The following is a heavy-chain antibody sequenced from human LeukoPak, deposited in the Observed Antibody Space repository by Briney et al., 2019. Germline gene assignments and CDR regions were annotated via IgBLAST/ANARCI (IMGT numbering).Heavy chain of an antibody. Sequence: ASVTVSCKASGYTFTSYYMHWVRQAPGEGLGWMGIINLSGGSTSYAQKFQGRVTMTRDTSTSTVYMELSSLRSEDTAVYYCARVSLPVSSGYYYAEFDYWGQGTLVTVSS. J-gene: IGHJ4*02. CDR3: ARVSLPVSSGYYYAEFDY. V-gene: IGHV1-46*01. CDR1: GYTFTSYY. CDR2: INLSGGST. D-gene: IGHD3-22*01.